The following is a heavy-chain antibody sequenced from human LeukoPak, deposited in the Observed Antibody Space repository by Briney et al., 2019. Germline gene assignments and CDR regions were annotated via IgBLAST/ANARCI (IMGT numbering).Heavy chain of an antibody. D-gene: IGHD6-19*01. Sequence: TGGSLRLSCAASGFTFSSSPMSWVRQAPGKGLEWVSTISGSGGSTYDADSVQGRFTVSRDNSKNTLYLQLNSLRAEDTAVYYCAKDQTYSSGSFYRGQGTLVTVSS. V-gene: IGHV3-23*01. CDR2: ISGSGGST. CDR3: AKDQTYSSGSFY. CDR1: GFTFSSSP. J-gene: IGHJ4*02.